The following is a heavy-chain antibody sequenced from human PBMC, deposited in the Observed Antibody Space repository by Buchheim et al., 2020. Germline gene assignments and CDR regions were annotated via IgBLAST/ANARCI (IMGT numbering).Heavy chain of an antibody. D-gene: IGHD1-7*01. CDR2: IIPILGIA. CDR1: GGTFSSYA. J-gene: IGHJ6*02. Sequence: QVQLVQSGAEVKKPGSSVKVSCKASGGTFSSYAISWVRQAPGQGLEWMGRIIPILGIANYAQKFQGRVTITADKSTSPAYMELSSLRSEDTAVYYCARDETGTTAGTDYYYYYGMDVWGQGTT. CDR3: ARDETGTTAGTDYYYYYGMDV. V-gene: IGHV1-69*04.